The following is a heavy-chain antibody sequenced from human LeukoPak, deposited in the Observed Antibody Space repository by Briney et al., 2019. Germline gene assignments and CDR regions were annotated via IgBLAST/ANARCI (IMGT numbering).Heavy chain of an antibody. D-gene: IGHD3-22*01. Sequence: SETLSLTCTVSGASLISYYWNWIRQPPGKGLEWIGYIYYNGSPNYNPSLKSRVTMSQDTSKNQFSLKLTSVTAADTAVYYCARDSRSYERSGYCHFDYWGQGSLVTVSS. CDR3: ARDSRSYERSGYCHFDY. J-gene: IGHJ4*02. V-gene: IGHV4-59*01. CDR2: IYYNGSP. CDR1: GASLISYY.